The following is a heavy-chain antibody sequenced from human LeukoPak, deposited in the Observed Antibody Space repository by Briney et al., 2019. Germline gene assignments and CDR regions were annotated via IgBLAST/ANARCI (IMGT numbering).Heavy chain of an antibody. CDR2: IWFDGSKK. Sequence: GGSLRLSCAASGFTISTYGMHWVRQAPGKGLEWVAVIWFDGSKKYYADSVKGRFTISRDNSKNTLYLQMNSLRAEDTAVYYRARYYGGFPFDYWGQGTLVTVSS. D-gene: IGHD4-23*01. CDR3: ARYYGGFPFDY. J-gene: IGHJ4*02. CDR1: GFTISTYG. V-gene: IGHV3-33*01.